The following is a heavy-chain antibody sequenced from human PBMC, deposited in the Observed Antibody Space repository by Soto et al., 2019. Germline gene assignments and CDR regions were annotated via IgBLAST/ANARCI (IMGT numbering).Heavy chain of an antibody. CDR2: IYYSGST. J-gene: IGHJ6*02. CDR1: GGSISSYY. D-gene: IGHD2-15*01. Sequence: PSETLSLTGTVSGGSISSYYWSWIRQPPGKGLEWIGYIYYSGSTNYNPSLKSRVTISVDTSKNQFSLKLSSVTAEDTAVYYCARDQSSGGSCYSCYYGMDVWGQGTTVTVSS. CDR3: ARDQSSGGSCYSCYYGMDV. V-gene: IGHV4-59*01.